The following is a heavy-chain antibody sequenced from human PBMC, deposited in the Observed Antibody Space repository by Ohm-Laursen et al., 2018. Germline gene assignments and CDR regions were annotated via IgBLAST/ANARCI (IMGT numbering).Heavy chain of an antibody. CDR1: GFTFTSSG. CDR3: AGRGY. J-gene: IGHJ4*02. V-gene: IGHV1-58*02. CDR2: IVVGSGNT. Sequence: ASVKVSCKASGFTFTSSGMQWVRQARGKSLEWIGWIVVGSGNTNYAQKFQERVTFTRDMSASTAYMELSSLRSEDTAVYYCAGRGYWGQGTRITVSS.